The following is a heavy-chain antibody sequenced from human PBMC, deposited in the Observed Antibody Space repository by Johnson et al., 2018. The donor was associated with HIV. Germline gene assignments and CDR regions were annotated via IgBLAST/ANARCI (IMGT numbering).Heavy chain of an antibody. J-gene: IGHJ3*02. Sequence: EVQLVESGGGLVQPGGSLRLSCAASGFTFDDYAMHWVRQAPGKGLEWVSAISGSGGSTYYADSVKGRFTISRDNAKNSLYLQMNSLKAEDTAVYYCAKEIAVGDAFDIWGQGTMVTVSS. CDR1: GFTFDDYA. V-gene: IGHV3-23*04. D-gene: IGHD2-21*01. CDR2: ISGSGGST. CDR3: AKEIAVGDAFDI.